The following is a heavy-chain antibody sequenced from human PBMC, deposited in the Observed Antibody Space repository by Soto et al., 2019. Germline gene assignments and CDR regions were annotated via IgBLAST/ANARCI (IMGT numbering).Heavy chain of an antibody. D-gene: IGHD3-10*01. V-gene: IGHV4-39*01. CDR3: ERRGRYYGSPGWFDH. CDR1: GGSISSFTYY. CDR2: VYYNENT. Sequence: PSETLSLTCSVSGGSISSFTYYWGWIRQPPGKGLEWIGTVYYNENTYYNPSLKSRVTITVDTAKNQFSLNLRSVTAADTAMYFCERRGRYYGSPGWFDHWGPGTLVTVS. J-gene: IGHJ5*02.